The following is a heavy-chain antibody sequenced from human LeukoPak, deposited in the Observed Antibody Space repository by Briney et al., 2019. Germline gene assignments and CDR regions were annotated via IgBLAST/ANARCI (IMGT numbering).Heavy chain of an antibody. V-gene: IGHV4-39*01. CDR1: GGSISSSSYY. CDR3: ASRRDDSSGWFSIDY. Sequence: SETLSLTCTVSGGSISSSSYYWGWIRQPPGKGLEWIGSICYSGSTYYNPSLKSRVTISVDTSKNQFSLKLSSVTAADTAVYYCASRRDDSSGWFSIDYWGQGTLVTVSS. CDR2: ICYSGST. D-gene: IGHD6-19*01. J-gene: IGHJ4*02.